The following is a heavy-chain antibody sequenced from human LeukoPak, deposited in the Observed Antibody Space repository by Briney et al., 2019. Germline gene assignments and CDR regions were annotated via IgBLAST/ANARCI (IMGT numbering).Heavy chain of an antibody. CDR3: GKDHLWFGELLWGGFDY. V-gene: IGHV3-9*01. J-gene: IGHJ4*02. Sequence: GGSLRLSCATSGFTFDDYTMHWVRQAPGKGLEWVSGISWNSGSIGYADSVKGRFTISRDNAKNSLYLQMNSLRAEDTALYYCGKDHLWFGELLWGGFDYWGQGTLVTVSS. CDR2: ISWNSGSI. D-gene: IGHD3-10*01. CDR1: GFTFDDYT.